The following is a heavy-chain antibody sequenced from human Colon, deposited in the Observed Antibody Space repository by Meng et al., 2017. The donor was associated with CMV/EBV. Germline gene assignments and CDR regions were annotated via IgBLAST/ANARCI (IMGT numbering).Heavy chain of an antibody. Sequence: GESLKISCAASGFTFSQYEMNWVRQAPGKGLEWVSHIGSNGNDMYNAYSVRGRFTVSRDNAKNSLYLQMNSLKVEDTAVYYCGKDLQPGGMDVWGQGTTVTVSS. V-gene: IGHV3-48*03. CDR3: GKDLQPGGMDV. CDR1: GFTFSQYE. J-gene: IGHJ6*02. D-gene: IGHD2-15*01. CDR2: IGSNGNDM.